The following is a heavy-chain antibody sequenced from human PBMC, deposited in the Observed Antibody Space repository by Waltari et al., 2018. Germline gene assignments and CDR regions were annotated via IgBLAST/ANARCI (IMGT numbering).Heavy chain of an antibody. J-gene: IGHJ4*01. CDR2: INPDGGDT. CDR1: GFTFSDYW. CDR3: ARAGFYRFDY. Sequence: EVQLVESGGVLVQPGGSLRLSCTGSGFTFSDYWRHWVRQAPGKGPVWVSRINPDGGDTTYADSVKGRFTIYRDNAKDTLYLQMNSLRVEDTAVYYCARAGFYRFDYWGHGTLATVSS. V-gene: IGHV3-74*01. D-gene: IGHD3-16*02.